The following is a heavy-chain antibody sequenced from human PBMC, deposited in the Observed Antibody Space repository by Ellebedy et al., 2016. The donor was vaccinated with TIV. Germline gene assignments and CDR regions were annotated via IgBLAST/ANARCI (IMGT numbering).Heavy chain of an antibody. CDR2: IDWDDDT. CDR3: ARISRDAFDI. Sequence: SGPTLVKPTQTLTLTCTLSGLSVSSSGMRVSWFRQPPGKALEWLARIDWDDDTFYNTSLKTRLTISKGTSKNQVVLTMTVMEPVDTATYYCARISRDAFDIWGQGTMVIVSS. J-gene: IGHJ3*02. V-gene: IGHV2-70*04. CDR1: GLSVSSSGMR.